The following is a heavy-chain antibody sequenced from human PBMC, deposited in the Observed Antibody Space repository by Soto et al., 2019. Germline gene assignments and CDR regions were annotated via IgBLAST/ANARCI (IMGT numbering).Heavy chain of an antibody. Sequence: ASVKVSCKTSGYTFTNRGINWVRQAPGQGLEWMGWINPYNANTNYAQKLQGRVTMTTDTSTGTAYMDLRSLTSDDTAVYYCARDRVAGIWGDAFDIWGQGTMVTVSS. D-gene: IGHD3-16*01. CDR3: ARDRVAGIWGDAFDI. J-gene: IGHJ3*02. CDR1: GYTFTNRG. CDR2: INPYNANT. V-gene: IGHV1-18*04.